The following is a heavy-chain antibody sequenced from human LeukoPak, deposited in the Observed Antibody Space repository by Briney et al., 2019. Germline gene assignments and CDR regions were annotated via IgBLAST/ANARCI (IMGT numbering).Heavy chain of an antibody. CDR3: ARHPVVGASQSWFDP. Sequence: GESLKISCKGSGYDFTTYWIGWVRQMPGKGLEWMGIIHPGDSDTRYSPSFEGQVTISADESISTAFLQWSSLTASDTSIFYCARHPVVGASQSWFDPWGQGTLVTVSS. V-gene: IGHV5-51*01. D-gene: IGHD1-26*01. CDR1: GYDFTTYW. J-gene: IGHJ5*02. CDR2: IHPGDSDT.